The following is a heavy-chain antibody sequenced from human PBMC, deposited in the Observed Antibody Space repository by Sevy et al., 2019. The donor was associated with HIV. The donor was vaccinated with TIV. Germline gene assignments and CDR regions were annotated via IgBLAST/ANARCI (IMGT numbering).Heavy chain of an antibody. D-gene: IGHD6-13*01. CDR2: INSDGSST. J-gene: IGHJ6*03. V-gene: IGHV3-74*01. CDR3: ARGNENSRGRNYMDV. Sequence: GGSLRLSCAASGFTFSSYWMYWVRQAPGKGLVWVSRINSDGSSTSYADSVKGRFTISRDNAKNTLYVQMNSLRAEETAVYYCARGNENSRGRNYMDVWGKGTTVTVSS. CDR1: GFTFSSYW.